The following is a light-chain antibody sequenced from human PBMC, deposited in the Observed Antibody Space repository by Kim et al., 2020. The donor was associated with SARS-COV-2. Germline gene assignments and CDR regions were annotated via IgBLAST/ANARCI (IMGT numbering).Light chain of an antibody. V-gene: IGKV3-20*01. Sequence: SPGERATLSCRASQSVSSSYLAWYQQKPGQAPRLLIYGASSRATGIPDRFSGSGPGTDFTLTISRLEPEDFAVYYCQQYGSSPLTFGGGTKVDIK. CDR1: QSVSSSY. CDR2: GAS. J-gene: IGKJ4*01. CDR3: QQYGSSPLT.